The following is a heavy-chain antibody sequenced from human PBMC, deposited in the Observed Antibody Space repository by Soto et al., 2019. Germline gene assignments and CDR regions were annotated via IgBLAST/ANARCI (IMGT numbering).Heavy chain of an antibody. CDR3: AKDGDSPNYFDY. V-gene: IGHV3-30*18. J-gene: IGHJ4*02. CDR2: ISYDGSNK. D-gene: IGHD7-27*01. Sequence: QVQLVESGGGVVQPGRSLRLSCAASGFTFSSYGMHWVRQAPGKGLEWVAVISYDGSNKYYADSVKGRFTISRDNSKNTLYLQMNSLRAEDTAVYYCAKDGDSPNYFDYWGQGTLVTVSS. CDR1: GFTFSSYG.